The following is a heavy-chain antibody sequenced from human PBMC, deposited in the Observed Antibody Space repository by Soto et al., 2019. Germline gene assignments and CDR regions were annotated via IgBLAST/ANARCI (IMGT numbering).Heavy chain of an antibody. CDR3: ARDGGRHSGGIDY. CDR1: GGTFSSYS. CDR2: IIPIFGTA. Sequence: QVQLVQSGAEVKKPGSSMTVSCKASGGTFSSYSINWVRQAPGQGLEWTGEIIPIFGTANYAQKFQGRVTITADESTSTAYMELSSLRSEDTAVYYCARDGGRHSGGIDYWGQGTLVTVSS. D-gene: IGHD1-26*01. V-gene: IGHV1-69*01. J-gene: IGHJ4*02.